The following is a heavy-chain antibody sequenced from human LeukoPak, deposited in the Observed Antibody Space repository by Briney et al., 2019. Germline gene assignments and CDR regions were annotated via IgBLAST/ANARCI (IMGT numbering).Heavy chain of an antibody. Sequence: SETLSLTCTVSGGSISSYYWSWIRQPAGKGLEWIGRIYTSGSTNYNPSLKSRVTMSVDTSKNQFSLKLSSVTAADTAVYYCARGYNRGFCSGGRCFYFDYWGQGTLVTVSS. CDR1: GGSISSYY. V-gene: IGHV4-4*07. J-gene: IGHJ4*02. D-gene: IGHD2-15*01. CDR2: IYTSGST. CDR3: ARGYNRGFCSGGRCFYFDY.